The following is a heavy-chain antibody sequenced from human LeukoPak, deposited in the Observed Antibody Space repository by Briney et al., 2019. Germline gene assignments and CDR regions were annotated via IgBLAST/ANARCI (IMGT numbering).Heavy chain of an antibody. V-gene: IGHV3-23*01. CDR2: ICGRGGST. D-gene: IGHD3-22*01. J-gene: IGHJ2*01. CDR1: GFTFSSYA. Sequence: GGSLRLSCAASGFTFSSYAMSWVRQAPGKGLEWASAICGRGGSTYYADSVKGRFTISRDNSKNTLYLQMNSLRAEDTAVYYCATQPLETYYYDSSGSDWYFDLWGRGTLVTVSS. CDR3: ATQPLETYYYDSSGSDWYFDL.